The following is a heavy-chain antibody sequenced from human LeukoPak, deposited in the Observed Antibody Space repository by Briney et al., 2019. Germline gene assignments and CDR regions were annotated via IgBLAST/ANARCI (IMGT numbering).Heavy chain of an antibody. Sequence: ASVKVSCKASGYTFTSYYMHWVRQAPGQGLEWMGIINPSGGSTSYAQKFQGRVTMTRDTSTSTVYMELSSLRSEDTAVYYCARVRSRDEYYYYGMDVWGQGTTVTVSS. CDR1: GYTFTSYY. J-gene: IGHJ6*02. CDR2: INPSGGST. V-gene: IGHV1-46*01. CDR3: ARVRSRDEYYYYGMDV. D-gene: IGHD3-10*01.